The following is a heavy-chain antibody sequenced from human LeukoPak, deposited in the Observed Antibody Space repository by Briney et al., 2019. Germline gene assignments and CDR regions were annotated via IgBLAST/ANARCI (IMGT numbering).Heavy chain of an antibody. CDR3: VKDSSSWSTFDF. J-gene: IGHJ4*02. D-gene: IGHD6-13*01. CDR1: GFTFSRYW. Sequence: SGGSLRLSCAASGFTFSRYWMSWVRQAPGKGLEWVANIKQDGSEKKFVDSVKGRFTISRDNAKNSLYLQMNSLRPEDMALYYCVKDSSSWSTFDFWGQGTLVTVSS. V-gene: IGHV3-7*03. CDR2: IKQDGSEK.